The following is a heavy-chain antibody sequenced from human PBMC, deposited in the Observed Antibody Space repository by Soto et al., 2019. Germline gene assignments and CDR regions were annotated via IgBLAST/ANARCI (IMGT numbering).Heavy chain of an antibody. D-gene: IGHD3-3*01. CDR1: GGYFSGYY. Sequence: TSETLSLTCAVYGGYFSGYYWSWIRQPPGKGLEWIGEINHSGSTNYNPSLKSRVTISVDTSKNQFSLKLSSVTAADTAVYYCARGLTIFANVFDYWGQGTLVTVSS. CDR3: ARGLTIFANVFDY. CDR2: INHSGST. V-gene: IGHV4-34*01. J-gene: IGHJ4*02.